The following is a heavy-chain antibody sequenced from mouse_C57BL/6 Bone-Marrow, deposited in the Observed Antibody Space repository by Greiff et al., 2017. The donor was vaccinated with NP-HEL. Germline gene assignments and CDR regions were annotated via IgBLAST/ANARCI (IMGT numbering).Heavy chain of an antibody. CDR3: ARAGGALFAY. CDR2: INPGSGGT. J-gene: IGHJ3*01. D-gene: IGHD1-1*02. Sequence: QVQLQQSGAELVRPGTSVKVSCKASGYAFTNYLIEWVKQRPGQGLEWIGVINPGSGGTNYNEKFKGKATLTADKSSSTAYMQLSSLTSEDSAVYFCARAGGALFAYWGQGTLVTVSA. V-gene: IGHV1-54*01. CDR1: GYAFTNYL.